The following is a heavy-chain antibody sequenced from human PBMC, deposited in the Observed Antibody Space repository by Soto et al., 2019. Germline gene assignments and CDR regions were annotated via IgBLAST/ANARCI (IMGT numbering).Heavy chain of an antibody. CDR3: AKERLIYGMDV. CDR2: ISYDGSNK. Sequence: PGGSLRLSCAASGFTFSSYGMHWVRQAPGKGLEWVAVISYDGSNKYYADSVKGRFTISRDNSKNTLYLQMNSLRAEDTAVYYCAKERLIYGMDVWGQGTTVTVS. V-gene: IGHV3-30*18. CDR1: GFTFSSYG. D-gene: IGHD5-12*01. J-gene: IGHJ6*02.